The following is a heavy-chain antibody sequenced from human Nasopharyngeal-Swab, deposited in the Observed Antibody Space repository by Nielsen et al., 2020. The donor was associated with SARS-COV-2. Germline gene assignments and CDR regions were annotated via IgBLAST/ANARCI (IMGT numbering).Heavy chain of an antibody. CDR2: INVDGSSI. Sequence: GGSLRLSCVASGFTFSSYSMYWVRQAPGQGLVWVSQINVDGSSINCADSVKGRFTTSRDNAKNTLYLQMNSLRAEDTAVYYCTRNHLGLGIWGQGTVVTVSS. J-gene: IGHJ3*02. V-gene: IGHV3-74*01. CDR1: GFTFSSYS. D-gene: IGHD3-16*01. CDR3: TRNHLGLGI.